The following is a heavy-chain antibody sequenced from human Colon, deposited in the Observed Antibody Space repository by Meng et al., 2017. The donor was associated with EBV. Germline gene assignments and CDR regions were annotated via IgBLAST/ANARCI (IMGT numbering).Heavy chain of an antibody. CDR3: ARVSSGWDYFDY. Sequence: QAQLQESGPGRVKPSQTLSLTCTVSGGSVSSGGYYWTWIRQHPGKGLEWFGHIYYSGSTFYNPSLKRRVIISIDTSKNQFSLNLRSVTAADTAVYYCARVSSGWDYFDYWGQGTLVTVSS. CDR2: IYYSGST. CDR1: GGSVSSGGYY. D-gene: IGHD6-19*01. J-gene: IGHJ4*02. V-gene: IGHV4-31*03.